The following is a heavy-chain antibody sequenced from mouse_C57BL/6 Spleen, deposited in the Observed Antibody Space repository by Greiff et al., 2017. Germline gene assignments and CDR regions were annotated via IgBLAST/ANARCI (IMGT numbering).Heavy chain of an antibody. D-gene: IGHD2-3*01. CDR3: ARDLYDGAMDY. CDR2: IYPGDGDT. CDR1: GYAFSSYW. V-gene: IGHV1-80*01. Sequence: QVQLKQSGAELVKPGASVKISCKASGYAFSSYWMNWVKQRPGKGLEWIGQIYPGDGDTNYNGKFKGKATLTADKSSSTAYMQLSSLTSEDSAVYFCARDLYDGAMDYWGQGTSVTVSS. J-gene: IGHJ4*01.